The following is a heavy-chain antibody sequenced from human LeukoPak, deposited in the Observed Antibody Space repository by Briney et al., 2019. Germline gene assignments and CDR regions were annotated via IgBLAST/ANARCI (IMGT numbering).Heavy chain of an antibody. V-gene: IGHV1-18*01. CDR1: GYTFTSYG. D-gene: IGHD3-10*01. CDR2: ISAYNGNT. Sequence: ASVKVSCKASGYTFTSYGISWVRQAPGQGLEWMGWISAYNGNTNYAQKLQGRVTMTTDTSTSTAYMELRSLRSDDTAVYYCARTARYSVLLWFEELFDFDYWGQGTLVTVSS. J-gene: IGHJ4*02. CDR3: ARTARYSVLLWFEELFDFDY.